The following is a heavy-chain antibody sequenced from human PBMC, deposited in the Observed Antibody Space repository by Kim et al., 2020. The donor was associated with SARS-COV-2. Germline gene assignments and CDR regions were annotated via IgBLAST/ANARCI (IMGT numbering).Heavy chain of an antibody. V-gene: IGHV1-18*04. CDR1: GYTFTSYG. CDR3: ARAGQDVTIFGVVISSTNWFDP. D-gene: IGHD3-3*01. CDR2: ISAYNGNT. J-gene: IGHJ5*02. Sequence: ASVKVSCKASGYTFTSYGISWVRQAPGQGLEWMGWISAYNGNTNYAQKLQGRVTMTTDTSTSTAYMELRSLRSDDTAVYYCARAGQDVTIFGVVISSTNWFDPWGQGTLVTVSS.